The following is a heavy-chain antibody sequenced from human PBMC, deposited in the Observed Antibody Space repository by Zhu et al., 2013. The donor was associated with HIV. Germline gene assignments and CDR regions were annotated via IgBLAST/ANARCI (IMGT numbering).Heavy chain of an antibody. CDR2: IYYSGST. J-gene: IGHJ6*03. Sequence: QVQLQESGPGLVKPSETLSLTCTVSGGSISSSSYYWGWIRQPPGKGLEWIGSIYYSGSTYYNPSLKSRVTISVDTSKNQFSLKLSSVTAADTAVYYCARGVRGGSGSYTYYYYYYMDVWGKGTTVTVSS. D-gene: IGHD3-10*01. CDR1: GGSISSSSYY. V-gene: IGHV4-39*07. CDR3: ARGVRGGSGSYTYYYYYYMDV.